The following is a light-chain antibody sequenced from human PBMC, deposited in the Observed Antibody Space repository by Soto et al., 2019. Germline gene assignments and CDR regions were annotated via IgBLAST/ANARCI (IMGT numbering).Light chain of an antibody. CDR3: QHCGRLPLT. J-gene: IGKJ5*01. CDR1: QSVRSH. V-gene: IGKV3-20*01. CDR2: GAS. Sequence: IVVTHSASTLSVSPGEVVTLSCRASQSVRSHLAWYQQKPGQPPRLLIYGASTRETGIPARFSGSGSATDFTLTISRLEPEDFAMYYCQHCGRLPLTFGQGTRLEIK.